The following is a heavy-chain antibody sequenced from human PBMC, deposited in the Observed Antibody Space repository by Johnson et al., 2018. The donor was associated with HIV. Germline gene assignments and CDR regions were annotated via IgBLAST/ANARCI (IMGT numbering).Heavy chain of an antibody. CDR1: GFTVSSNY. CDR2: IYSGGST. V-gene: IGHV3-66*01. Sequence: VQLVESGGGLVQPGGSLRLSCAASGFTVSSNYMSWVRQAPGTGLEWFSLIYSGGSTYYADSVKGRFPIARDNSKNTLYLQMNGLKSEDTAVYYCAKDQWSSSWTNDAFAMWGQGTMVTVSS. CDR3: AKDQWSSSWTNDAFAM. D-gene: IGHD6-13*01. J-gene: IGHJ3*02.